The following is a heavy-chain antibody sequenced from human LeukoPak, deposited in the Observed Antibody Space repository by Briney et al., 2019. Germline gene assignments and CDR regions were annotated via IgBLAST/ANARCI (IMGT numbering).Heavy chain of an antibody. D-gene: IGHD6-13*01. J-gene: IGHJ4*02. CDR1: GYTLTELS. Sequence: ASVKLSCKVSGYTLTELSMHWVPQAPGKGREWMGGFDPEDGETIYAQKFEGRVTMTEDTSTDTAYMELSSLRSEVTDVYCCATDPPPGIAEPSFNYWGQGTLVTVSS. CDR3: ATDPPPGIAEPSFNY. V-gene: IGHV1-24*01. CDR2: FDPEDGET.